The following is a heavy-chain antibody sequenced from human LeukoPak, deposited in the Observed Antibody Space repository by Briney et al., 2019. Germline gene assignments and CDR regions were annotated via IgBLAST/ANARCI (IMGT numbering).Heavy chain of an antibody. D-gene: IGHD2-15*01. J-gene: IGHJ3*02. CDR3: ARVVGNQRPDDAFDI. V-gene: IGHV4-34*01. Sequence: SETLSLTCAVYGGSFSGYYWSWIRQPPGKGLEWIGEINHSGSTNYNPSLKSRVTISVDTSKNQFSLKLSSVTAADTAVYYCARVVGNQRPDDAFDIWGQGTMVTVSS. CDR2: INHSGST. CDR1: GGSFSGYY.